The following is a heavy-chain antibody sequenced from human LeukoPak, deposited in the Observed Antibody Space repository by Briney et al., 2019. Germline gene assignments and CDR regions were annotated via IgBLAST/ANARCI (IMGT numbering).Heavy chain of an antibody. CDR2: IYYSGST. CDR1: GGSISSSSYY. D-gene: IGHD6-6*01. Sequence: PSETLSPTCTVSGGSISSSSYYWGWIRQPPGKGLEWIGSIYYSGSTYYNPSLKSRVTISVDTSKNQFSLKLSSVTAADTAVYYCARVVDSSSPLGKVDYWGQGTLVTVSS. CDR3: ARVVDSSSPLGKVDY. V-gene: IGHV4-39*07. J-gene: IGHJ4*02.